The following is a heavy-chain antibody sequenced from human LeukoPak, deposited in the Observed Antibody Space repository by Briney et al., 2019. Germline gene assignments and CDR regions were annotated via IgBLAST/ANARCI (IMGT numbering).Heavy chain of an antibody. J-gene: IGHJ4*02. D-gene: IGHD3-16*01. CDR3: ARDLDYDYVWGSPLY. V-gene: IGHV3-64*01. CDR2: ISSNGGST. Sequence: GGSLRLSCAASGFTFSSYAMHWVRQAPGKGLEYVSAISSNGGSTHYANSVKGRFTISRDNSKNTLYLQMNSLRAEDTAVYYCARDLDYDYVWGSPLYWGQGTLVTVSS. CDR1: GFTFSSYA.